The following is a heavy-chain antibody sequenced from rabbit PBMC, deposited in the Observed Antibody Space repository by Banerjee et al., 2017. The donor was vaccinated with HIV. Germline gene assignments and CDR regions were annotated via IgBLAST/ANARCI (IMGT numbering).Heavy chain of an antibody. V-gene: IGHV1S40*01. Sequence: QSLEESGGDLVQPEGSLTLTCKASGFDFSSKAMCWVRQAPGKGPEWITCIYAGDGSTEYASWAKGRFTVSKTSSTTVTLQMTSLTAADTATYFCERGGIFYGGSSNLSPYFNLWGPGTLVTVS. D-gene: IGHD8-1*01. CDR2: IYAGDGST. CDR3: ERGGIFYGGSSNLSPYFNL. CDR1: GFDFSSKA. J-gene: IGHJ4*01.